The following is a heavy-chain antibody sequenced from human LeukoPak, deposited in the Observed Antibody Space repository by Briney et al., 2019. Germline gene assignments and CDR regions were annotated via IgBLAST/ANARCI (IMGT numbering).Heavy chain of an antibody. V-gene: IGHV4-39*07. J-gene: IGHJ4*02. CDR2: IYYSGST. CDR1: GYSISSSSYY. Sequence: SETLSLTCTVSGYSISSSSYYWGWIRQPPGKGLEWIGGIYYSGSTYYNPSLKSRVTISVDTSKNQFSLKLSSVTAADTAVYYCARDRGVYSSSLVDYWGQGTLVTVSS. D-gene: IGHD6-6*01. CDR3: ARDRGVYSSSLVDY.